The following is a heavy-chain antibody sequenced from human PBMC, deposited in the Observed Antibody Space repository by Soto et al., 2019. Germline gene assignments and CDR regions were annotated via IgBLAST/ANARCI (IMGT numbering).Heavy chain of an antibody. CDR1: GLTFSSYA. D-gene: IGHD6-19*01. J-gene: IGHJ5*02. Sequence: QVQLVESGGGVVQPGRSLRLSCAASGLTFSSYAMHWVRQAPGKGLEWVAVISYDGSNKYYADSVKGRFTISRDNSKNTLYLQMNSLRAEDTAVYYCARDLIAVAGTFDPWGQGTLVTVSS. V-gene: IGHV3-30-3*01. CDR2: ISYDGSNK. CDR3: ARDLIAVAGTFDP.